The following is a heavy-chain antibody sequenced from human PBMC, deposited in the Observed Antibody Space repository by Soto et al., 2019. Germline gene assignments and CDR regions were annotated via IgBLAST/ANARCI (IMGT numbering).Heavy chain of an antibody. Sequence: EVQLLESGGGSVQPGGSLMLSCAASGFTFSSYSLSWIRQAPGKGLEWVSGISGSGQTTHYKDSVKGRFIISRDNFRNTLYLQVNSLRAEDTAIYFCAKSRGDSWTTYFFDYWGQGALVTVSS. D-gene: IGHD4-4*01. CDR1: GFTFSSYS. V-gene: IGHV3-23*01. J-gene: IGHJ4*02. CDR2: ISGSGQTT. CDR3: AKSRGDSWTTYFFDY.